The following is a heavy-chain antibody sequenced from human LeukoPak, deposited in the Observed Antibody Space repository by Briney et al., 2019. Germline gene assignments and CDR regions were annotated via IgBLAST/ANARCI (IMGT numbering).Heavy chain of an antibody. CDR3: ARRWKGSQPYYFDY. D-gene: IGHD4-23*01. J-gene: IGHJ4*02. CDR1: GGSFSGYY. Sequence: SETLSLTCAVYGGSFSGYYSSWIRPPPGKGVERIGEINHSGTTNYNPSLKSRVTISVDTSKNQFSLKLSSVTAADTAVYYCARRWKGSQPYYFDYWGQGTLVTVSS. CDR2: INHSGTT. V-gene: IGHV4-34*01.